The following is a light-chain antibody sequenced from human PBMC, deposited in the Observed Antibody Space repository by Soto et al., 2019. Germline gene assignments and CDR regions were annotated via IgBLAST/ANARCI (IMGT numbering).Light chain of an antibody. CDR3: QQYHTWPIT. Sequence: DIVMTQSSATLSVAPGERVTFSCRASQGVSRKLAWYQHKPGQAPRLLISGASTGATGIPARFSGSGSGTEFTLTISSLQSEDCAIYYCQQYHTWPITFGQGTRLEIK. J-gene: IGKJ5*01. V-gene: IGKV3-15*01. CDR2: GAS. CDR1: QGVSRK.